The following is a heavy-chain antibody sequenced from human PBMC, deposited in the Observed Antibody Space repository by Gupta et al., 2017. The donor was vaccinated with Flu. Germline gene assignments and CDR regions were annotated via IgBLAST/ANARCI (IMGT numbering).Heavy chain of an antibody. CDR1: GGTFSSYA. Sequence: QVQLVQYGAEVKKPGSSVKVSCKASGGTFSSYAISWVRQAPGQGLEWMGGIIPIFGTANDAQKFQGRVTITADKATSTAYMELSSMRAEDTAVYYGARDSESYYFDYWGQGTLVTVSS. J-gene: IGHJ4*02. D-gene: IGHD1-26*01. CDR3: ARDSESYYFDY. CDR2: IIPIFGTA. V-gene: IGHV1-69*06.